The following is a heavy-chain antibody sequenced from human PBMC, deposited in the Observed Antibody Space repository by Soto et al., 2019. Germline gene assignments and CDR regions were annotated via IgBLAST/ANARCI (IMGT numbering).Heavy chain of an antibody. CDR2: IVPIYRTA. J-gene: IGHJ4*02. CDR1: GGTFSSYR. V-gene: IGHV1-69*01. CDR3: VRDSGAKLSSS. D-gene: IGHD6-13*01. Sequence: QVQLVQSGAEVKKPGSSVKVSCKASGGTFSSYRINWVRQAPGQGLEWVGGIVPIYRTADYAQKVQGRVTITADESARKSYMELRSLKSQDTAVYYCVRDSGAKLSSSWGQGTLVTVSS.